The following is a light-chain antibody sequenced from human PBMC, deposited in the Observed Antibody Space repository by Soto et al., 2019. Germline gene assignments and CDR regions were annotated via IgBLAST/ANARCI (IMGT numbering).Light chain of an antibody. CDR3: SSHGGSDNYVI. CDR2: DVN. Sequence: QSALTQPASVSGSPGQSITISCTGTSSDVGRYDLVSWYQQHPGRAPKLMIFDVNKPPSGVSSRFSGSKSGATASLTISGLQAEDEADYHCSSHGGSDNYVIFGGGTKLTVL. J-gene: IGLJ2*01. V-gene: IGLV2-23*02. CDR1: SSDVGRYDL.